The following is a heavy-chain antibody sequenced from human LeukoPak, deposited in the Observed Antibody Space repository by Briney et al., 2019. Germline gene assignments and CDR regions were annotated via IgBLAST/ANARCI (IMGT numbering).Heavy chain of an antibody. V-gene: IGHV4-34*01. D-gene: IGHD2-15*01. CDR3: ARGNKRHLAAIRTYVWFDP. Sequence: SXXXXXXXKGXEWXGEIXHSGSTNYNPSLKSRVTISVDTSKNQFSLKLSSVTAADTAVYYCARGNKRHLAAIRTYVWFDPWGQGTLVTVSS. CDR2: IXHSGST. J-gene: IGHJ5*02.